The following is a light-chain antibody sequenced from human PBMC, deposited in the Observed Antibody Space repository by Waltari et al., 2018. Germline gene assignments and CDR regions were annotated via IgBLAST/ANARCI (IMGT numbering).Light chain of an antibody. V-gene: IGKV3-11*01. J-gene: IGKJ2*01. Sequence: EIVLTQSPATLSLSQGERANLSCRASQSVSSYLAWYQQNPGQAPRLLIYDASNRATGIPARFSGSGSGTDFTLTISSLEPEDFAVYYCQQRSNWPAYTFGQGTKLEIK. CDR2: DAS. CDR3: QQRSNWPAYT. CDR1: QSVSSY.